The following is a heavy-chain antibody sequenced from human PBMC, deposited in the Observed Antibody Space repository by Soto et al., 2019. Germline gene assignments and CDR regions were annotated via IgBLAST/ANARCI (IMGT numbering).Heavy chain of an antibody. CDR1: GGPISSGDYY. J-gene: IGHJ2*01. CDR3: ARAGPYDSPAYFDL. Sequence: SETLSLTCTVSGGPISSGDYYWSWIRQPPGKGLEWIGYIYYSGSTYYNPSLKSRVTISVDTSKNQFSLKLSSVTAADTAVYYCARAGPYDSPAYFDLWGRGTLVTVSS. V-gene: IGHV4-30-4*01. D-gene: IGHD3-9*01. CDR2: IYYSGST.